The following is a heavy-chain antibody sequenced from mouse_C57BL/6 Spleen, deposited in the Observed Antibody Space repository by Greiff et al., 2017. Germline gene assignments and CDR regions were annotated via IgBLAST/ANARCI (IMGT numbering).Heavy chain of an antibody. D-gene: IGHD1-1*01. CDR2: IYPGDGDT. Sequence: QVQLQQSGAELVKPGASVKISCKASGYAFSSYWMNWVKQRPGKGLEWIGQIYPGDGDTNYNGKFKGKATLTADKSSSTAYMQLSSLTSEDSAVYCCARGALDYGSFPHFDHWGQGTTLTVSS. CDR3: ARGALDYGSFPHFDH. CDR1: GYAFSSYW. J-gene: IGHJ2*01. V-gene: IGHV1-80*01.